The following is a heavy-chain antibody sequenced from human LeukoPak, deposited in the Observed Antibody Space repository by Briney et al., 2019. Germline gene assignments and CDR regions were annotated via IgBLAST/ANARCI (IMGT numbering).Heavy chain of an antibody. J-gene: IGHJ4*02. CDR3: AGGAQDPFDY. V-gene: IGHV4-34*01. CDR1: GGSFSNYY. CDR2: TSPSGNS. Sequence: PSETLSLTCAVYGGSFSNYYWSWIRQPPGKGLEWIGETSPSGNSNYNPSLKSRVTISVDTSNNQFPLKLSSVTAADTAVYYCAGGAQDPFDYWGQGTLVTVSS.